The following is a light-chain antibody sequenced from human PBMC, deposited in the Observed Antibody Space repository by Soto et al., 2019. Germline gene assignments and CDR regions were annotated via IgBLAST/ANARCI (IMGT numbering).Light chain of an antibody. Sequence: DIVMTQSPDSLAVSLGERATINCKSSQSVLYSSNNKNYLAWYQQKPGQPPKLLIYWASTRESGVPDRFSGSGSGTDFTLTISSLQAEDVAVYYCQQYYSTWTFGQGTKV. V-gene: IGKV4-1*01. CDR1: QSVLYSSNNKNY. J-gene: IGKJ1*01. CDR2: WAS. CDR3: QQYYSTWT.